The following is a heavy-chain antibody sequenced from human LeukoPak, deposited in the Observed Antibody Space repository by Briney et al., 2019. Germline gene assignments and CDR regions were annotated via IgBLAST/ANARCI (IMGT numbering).Heavy chain of an antibody. J-gene: IGHJ5*02. V-gene: IGHV3-15*07. Sequence: PGGSLRLSCAASGFSFSNAWMNWVRQAPGKGLEWVGRILSKTSGGTTDYATPVKGRFTISRDDSKNMLYLHMNSLQIEDTAVYYCADYYASGSYPPWGLGTLVTVSS. CDR3: ADYYASGSYPP. D-gene: IGHD3-10*01. CDR1: GFSFSNAW. CDR2: ILSKTSGGTT.